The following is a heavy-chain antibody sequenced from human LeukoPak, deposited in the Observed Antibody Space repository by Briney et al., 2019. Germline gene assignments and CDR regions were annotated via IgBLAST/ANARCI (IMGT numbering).Heavy chain of an antibody. V-gene: IGHV3-21*04. CDR1: GFTFSSYS. CDR3: AKLIPDGSYMDV. Sequence: PGGSLRLSCAASGFTFSSYSMNWVRQAPGKGLEWVSSISSSSSYIYYADSVKGRFTISRDNAKNSLYLQMTSLRAEDTAAYYCAKLIPDGSYMDVWGKGTTVTVSS. D-gene: IGHD2-21*01. CDR2: ISSSSSYI. J-gene: IGHJ6*03.